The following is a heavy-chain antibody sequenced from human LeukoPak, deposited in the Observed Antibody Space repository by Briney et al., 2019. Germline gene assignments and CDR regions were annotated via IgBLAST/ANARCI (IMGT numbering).Heavy chain of an antibody. CDR1: GYTFTSYY. D-gene: IGHD2-8*01. V-gene: IGHV1-46*01. CDR3: ARDPVDCTNGVCYNYFDY. CDR2: INPSGGST. J-gene: IGHJ4*02. Sequence: GASVKVSCKASGYTFTSYYMHWVRQAPGQGLEWMGIINPSGGSTSYAQKFQGRVTITRDTSASTAYMELSSLRSEDTAVYYCARDPVDCTNGVCYNYFDYWGQGTLVTVSS.